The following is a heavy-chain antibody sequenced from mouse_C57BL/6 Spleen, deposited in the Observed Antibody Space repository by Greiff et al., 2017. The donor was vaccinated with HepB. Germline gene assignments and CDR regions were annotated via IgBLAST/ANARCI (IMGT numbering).Heavy chain of an antibody. V-gene: IGHV14-3*01. D-gene: IGHD2-1*01. CDR1: GFNIKNTY. Sequence: EVKLQESVAELVRPGASVKLSCTASGFNIKNTYMHWVKQRPEQGLEWIGRIDPANGNTKYAPKFQGKATITADTSSNTAYLQLSSLTSEDTAIYYCARRAYGNYWYFDVWGTGTTVTVSS. CDR2: IDPANGNT. J-gene: IGHJ1*03. CDR3: ARRAYGNYWYFDV.